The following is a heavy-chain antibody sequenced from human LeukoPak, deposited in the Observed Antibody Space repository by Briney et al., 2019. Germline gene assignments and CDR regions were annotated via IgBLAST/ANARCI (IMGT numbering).Heavy chain of an antibody. D-gene: IGHD6-13*01. CDR1: GYSISSGYY. V-gene: IGHV4-38-2*01. J-gene: IGHJ4*02. CDR2: IYHSGST. CDR3: ARQSQQQLVFDY. Sequence: PSETLSLTCAVSGYSISSGYYWGWIRQPPGKGLECIGSIYHSGSTYYNPSRKSRVTISVEPSKNQFSLKLSSVTAADTAVYYCARQSQQQLVFDYWGQGTLVTVSS.